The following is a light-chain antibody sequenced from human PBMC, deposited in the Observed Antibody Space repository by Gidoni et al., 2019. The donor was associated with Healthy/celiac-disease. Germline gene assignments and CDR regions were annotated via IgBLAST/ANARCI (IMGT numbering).Light chain of an antibody. CDR3: QQSYSTPQGFT. CDR2: AAS. J-gene: IGKJ3*01. V-gene: IGKV1-39*01. Sequence: DIQMTQSPSSLSASVGDRVTITYRASQSISSYLNWYQQKPGKAPKLLIYAASSLQSGVPSRFSGSGSGTDFNRTISSLQPEDFATYYCQQSYSTPQGFTFGPGTKVDIK. CDR1: QSISSY.